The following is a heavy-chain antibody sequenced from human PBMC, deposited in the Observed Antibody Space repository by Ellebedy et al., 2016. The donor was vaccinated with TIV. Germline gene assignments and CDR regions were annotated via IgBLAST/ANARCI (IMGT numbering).Heavy chain of an antibody. CDR3: ARHEEVAGTDYFDY. J-gene: IGHJ4*02. CDR1: RGPFSGYY. CDR2: INHSGDT. Sequence: SETLSLTCAVYRGPFSGYYWSWIRQPPGKGLEWIGEINHSGDTNYNPSLKSRSSVSVDTSKNQFSLKLSSVTAADTAVYYCARHEEVAGTDYFDYWGQGTLVTVSS. D-gene: IGHD6-19*01. V-gene: IGHV4-34*01.